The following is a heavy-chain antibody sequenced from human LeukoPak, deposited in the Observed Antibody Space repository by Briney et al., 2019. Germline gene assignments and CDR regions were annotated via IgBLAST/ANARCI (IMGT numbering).Heavy chain of an antibody. D-gene: IGHD5-24*01. V-gene: IGHV3-23*01. CDR1: GFTFSSYA. CDR2: ISGSGGST. CDR3: ARDRSRRDGYKLDYFDY. J-gene: IGHJ4*02. Sequence: GGSLRLSCAASGFTFSSYAMSWVRQAPGKGLEWVSAISGSGGSTYYADSVKGRFTISRDNSKNTLYLQMNSLRAEDTAVYYCARDRSRRDGYKLDYFDYWGQGTLVTVSS.